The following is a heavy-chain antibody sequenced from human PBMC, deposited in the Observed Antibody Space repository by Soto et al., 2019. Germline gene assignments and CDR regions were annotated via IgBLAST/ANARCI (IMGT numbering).Heavy chain of an antibody. Sequence: SETLSVTCTVSGGSISSGGYYWSWIRQHPGKGLEWIGYIYYSGSTYYNPSLKSRVIISVDTSKNQFSLKLSSVTAADTAVYYCARVRGLRYFDWLLQGNDNWFDPWGQGTLVTVSS. J-gene: IGHJ5*02. D-gene: IGHD3-9*01. CDR3: ARVRGLRYFDWLLQGNDNWFDP. CDR2: IYYSGST. V-gene: IGHV4-31*03. CDR1: GGSISSGGYY.